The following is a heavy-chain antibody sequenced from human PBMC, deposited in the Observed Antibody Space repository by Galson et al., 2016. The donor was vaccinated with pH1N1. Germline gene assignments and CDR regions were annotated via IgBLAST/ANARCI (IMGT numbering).Heavy chain of an antibody. CDR1: GGSISSETYY. CDR3: ARAGGILYDFDY. CDR2: IHYSGTT. J-gene: IGHJ4*02. D-gene: IGHD2-8*01. V-gene: IGHV4-39*07. Sequence: SETLSLTCSVSGGSISSETYYWGWLRQPPGKGLEWIGGIHYSGTTYHNPSLKSRVTLSVDTSKNQFSLKVTSVTAADTAVYYCARAGGILYDFDYWGQGSLVTVTS.